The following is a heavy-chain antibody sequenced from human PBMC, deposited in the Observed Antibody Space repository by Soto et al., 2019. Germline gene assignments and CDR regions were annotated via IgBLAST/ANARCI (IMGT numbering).Heavy chain of an antibody. J-gene: IGHJ5*02. CDR2: IRSKAYGETA. V-gene: IGHV3-49*03. D-gene: IGHD6-13*01. CDR1: GFTFGGYA. Sequence: GGSLRLSRTASGFTFGGYAMRWLRQAPGMGLEWVSFIRSKAYGETAEHAASVRGRFIISRDDSKSIVHLQMNSLKTEDTGVYYCTRDLGFGIAAAGLNWFDPWGQGTQVTVSS. CDR3: TRDLGFGIAAAGLNWFDP.